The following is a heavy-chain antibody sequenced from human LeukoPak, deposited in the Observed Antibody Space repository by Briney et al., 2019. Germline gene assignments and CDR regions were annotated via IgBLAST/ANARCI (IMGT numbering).Heavy chain of an antibody. CDR2: IYYSGST. V-gene: IGHV4-59*08. CDR1: GGSISSYY. CDR3: ARRRRYFGGHYPPGAFDI. J-gene: IGHJ3*02. D-gene: IGHD3-9*01. Sequence: SETLSLTCTVSGGSISSYYWSWIRQPPGKGLEWSGYIYYSGSTNYNPSLKSRVTISVDTSKNQFSLKLSSVTAADTAVYYCARRRRYFGGHYPPGAFDIWGQGTMVTVSS.